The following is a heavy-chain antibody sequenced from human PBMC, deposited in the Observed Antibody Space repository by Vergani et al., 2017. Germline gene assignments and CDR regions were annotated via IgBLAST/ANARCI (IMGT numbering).Heavy chain of an antibody. D-gene: IGHD2-21*02. V-gene: IGHV4-4*09. CDR2: IYTSGST. CDR1: GGSISSYY. Sequence: QVQLQESGPGLVKPSETLSLTCTVSGGSISSYYWSWIRQPPGKGLEWIGYIYTSGSTNYNPSLQSRVTISVDTSKNQFSLKLSSVTAADTAVYYCARLSRRDPEDYWGQGTLVTVSS. J-gene: IGHJ4*02. CDR3: ARLSRRDPEDY.